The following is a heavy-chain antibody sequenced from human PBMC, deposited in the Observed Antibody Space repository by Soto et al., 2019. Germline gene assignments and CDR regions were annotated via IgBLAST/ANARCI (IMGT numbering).Heavy chain of an antibody. CDR1: GFTFSSYA. CDR2: ISYDGSNK. D-gene: IGHD4-4*01. Sequence: GGSLRLSCAASGFTFSSYAMHWVRQAPGKGLEWVAVISYDGSNKYYADSVKGRLTISRDNSKNTLYLQMNSLRAEDTAVYYCAAPDYSSPALQYWGQGTLVTVSS. CDR3: AAPDYSSPALQY. V-gene: IGHV3-30-3*01. J-gene: IGHJ4*02.